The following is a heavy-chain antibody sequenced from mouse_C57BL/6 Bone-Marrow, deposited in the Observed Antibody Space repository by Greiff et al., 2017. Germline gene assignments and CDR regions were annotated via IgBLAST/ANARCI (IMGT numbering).Heavy chain of an antibody. Sequence: EVQLQQPGAELVRPGASVKLSCTASGYNIKDDYMHWVKQRPEQGLEWIGWIDPENGDTKYASKFQGKATITADTSSNTAYLQLSSLTSEDTAVYYCTTWGDYGFDYWGQGTTLTVSS. V-gene: IGHV14-4*01. J-gene: IGHJ2*01. CDR3: TTWGDYGFDY. D-gene: IGHD2-4*01. CDR1: GYNIKDDY. CDR2: IDPENGDT.